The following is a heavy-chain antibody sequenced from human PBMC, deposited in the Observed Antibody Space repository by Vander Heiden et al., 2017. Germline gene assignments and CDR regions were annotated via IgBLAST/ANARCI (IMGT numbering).Heavy chain of an antibody. Sequence: SGFTFSSYSMNWVRQAPGKGLVWVSYISSSSSTIYYADSVKGRFTISRDNAKNGLFQQMNSLRDEDTAVYYCARGVPYYYDSSGYLSDAFDIWGQGTMVTVSS. V-gene: IGHV3-48*02. CDR3: ARGVPYYYDSSGYLSDAFDI. CDR1: GFTFSSYS. CDR2: ISSSSSTI. J-gene: IGHJ3*02. D-gene: IGHD3-22*01.